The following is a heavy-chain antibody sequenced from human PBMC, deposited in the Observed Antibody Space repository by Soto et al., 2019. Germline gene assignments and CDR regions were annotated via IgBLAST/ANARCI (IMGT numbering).Heavy chain of an antibody. D-gene: IGHD6-13*01. Sequence: QLQLQESGSGLVRPSQTLSLTCAVSGDSISRGGYSWTWIRQPPGKALEWIGNIYDSGSTSYNPSLKSRVTISVDTSKNQFSLRLTSVTAADTAVYFCARGSSFYYDYGMDVWGQGTTVTVSS. J-gene: IGHJ6*02. CDR3: ARGSSFYYDYGMDV. V-gene: IGHV4-30-2*01. CDR1: GDSISRGGYS. CDR2: IYDSGST.